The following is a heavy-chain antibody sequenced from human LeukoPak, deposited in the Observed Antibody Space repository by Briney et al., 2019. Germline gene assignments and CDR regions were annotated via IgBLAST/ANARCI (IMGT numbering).Heavy chain of an antibody. CDR3: AKELERNGYNLEYYFDY. CDR2: ISYDGSNK. V-gene: IGHV3-30*18. Sequence: GGSLRLSCAASGFTFSSYGMHWVRPAPGKGLEWVAVISYDGSNKYYADSVKGRFTISRDNSKNTLYLQMNSLRAEDTAVYYCAKELERNGYNLEYYFDYWGQGTLVTVSS. CDR1: GFTFSSYG. D-gene: IGHD5-24*01. J-gene: IGHJ4*02.